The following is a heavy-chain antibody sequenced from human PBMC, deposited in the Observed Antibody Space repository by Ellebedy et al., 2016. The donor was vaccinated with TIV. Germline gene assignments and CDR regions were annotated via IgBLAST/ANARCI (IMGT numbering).Heavy chain of an antibody. V-gene: IGHV3-7*01. D-gene: IGHD2-2*01. CDR3: AREERTSSNPDY. CDR1: GFTFTTFW. Sequence: GESLKISCAASGFTFTTFWMSWVRQDPGKGLEWVGNINQDGSEKCYGDSVKGRFTISRDNAKNSVYLQMNSLRAEDTAVYYCAREERTSSNPDYWGQGTLVVVSS. J-gene: IGHJ4*02. CDR2: INQDGSEK.